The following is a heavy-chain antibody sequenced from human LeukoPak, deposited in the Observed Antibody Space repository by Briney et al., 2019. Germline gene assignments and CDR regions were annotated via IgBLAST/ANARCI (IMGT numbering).Heavy chain of an antibody. CDR1: GGSFSGYY. Sequence: SETLSLTCGVYGGSFSGYYWNWIRQPPGEGLEWIGEINHSGSTNYSPSLKSRVTISADTSKNQFSLKLNSVTAADTAVYYCARGGENSSTCCPLGPWGQGSLVTVSS. CDR2: INHSGST. V-gene: IGHV4-34*01. D-gene: IGHD2-2*01. CDR3: ARGGENSSTCCPLGP. J-gene: IGHJ5*02.